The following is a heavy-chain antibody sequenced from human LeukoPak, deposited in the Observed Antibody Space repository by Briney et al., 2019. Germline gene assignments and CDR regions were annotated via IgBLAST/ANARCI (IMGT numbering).Heavy chain of an antibody. Sequence: GGSLRLSCAASGFTLSTYAMHWVRQAPGKGLEWVAGVSYDGTHIYYADSVKGRFTISRGSSKNTLYLQMNSLRTEDTAVYYCARGTGAQSGYDFLFDYWGQGTLVTVSS. J-gene: IGHJ4*02. V-gene: IGHV3-30-3*01. D-gene: IGHD5-12*01. CDR1: GFTLSTYA. CDR3: ARGTGAQSGYDFLFDY. CDR2: VSYDGTHI.